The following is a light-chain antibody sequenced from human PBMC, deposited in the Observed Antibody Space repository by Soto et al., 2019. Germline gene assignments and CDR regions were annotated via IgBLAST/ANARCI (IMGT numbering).Light chain of an antibody. V-gene: IGKV3-20*01. J-gene: IGKJ1*01. CDR3: QQYVSSPWA. CDR1: QSVANSF. CDR2: GAS. Sequence: SQSTGTLSFSPGESATLSCSASQSVANSFLAWYQQKPGQAPRLLIYGASRRATGIPDRFTGSGSGTDFTLTISRLEPEDFAVYYCQQYVSSPWAFGQGTKVDIK.